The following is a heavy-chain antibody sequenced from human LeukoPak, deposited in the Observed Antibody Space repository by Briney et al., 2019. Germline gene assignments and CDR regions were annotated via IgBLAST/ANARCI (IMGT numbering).Heavy chain of an antibody. Sequence: GGSLRLSCAASGFTFSDYYMSWVRQAPGKGLEWVSSIGGSSTSIYYADSVKGRFTISRDNAKNSLYLQMNSLRAEDTAVYYCAKEAGQDYGALDAFDLWGQGTMVTVSS. D-gene: IGHD4-17*01. J-gene: IGHJ3*01. V-gene: IGHV3-69-1*01. CDR3: AKEAGQDYGALDAFDL. CDR2: IGGSSTSI. CDR1: GFTFSDYY.